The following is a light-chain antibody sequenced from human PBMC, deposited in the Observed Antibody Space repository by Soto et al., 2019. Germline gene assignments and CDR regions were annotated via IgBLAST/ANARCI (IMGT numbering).Light chain of an antibody. V-gene: IGLV2-14*03. CDR3: SSYTTSSTLV. CDR2: DVS. J-gene: IGLJ1*01. CDR1: SNDVGNYNY. Sequence: QAVVTQPASVSGSPGQSIIFSCTGTSNDVGNYNYVSWYQQHPGKAPKLMIYDVSNRPSGVSNRFSGSKSGNTASLTISGLQAEDEADYYCSSYTTSSTLVFGTGTKLTVL.